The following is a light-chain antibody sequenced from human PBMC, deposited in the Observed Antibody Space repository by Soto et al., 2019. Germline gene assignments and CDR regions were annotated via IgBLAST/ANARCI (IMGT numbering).Light chain of an antibody. CDR2: GAS. J-gene: IGKJ4*01. CDR1: QSISSK. V-gene: IGKV3D-15*01. Sequence: EIVMTQSPATLSLSPGESATLSCRASQSISSKLAWYHHKPGQAPRLLIYGASTRATGIPARFSGSGSGTELNLTISRLQSEDFAVYYCQKYDKWPLTFGGGTKVDIK. CDR3: QKYDKWPLT.